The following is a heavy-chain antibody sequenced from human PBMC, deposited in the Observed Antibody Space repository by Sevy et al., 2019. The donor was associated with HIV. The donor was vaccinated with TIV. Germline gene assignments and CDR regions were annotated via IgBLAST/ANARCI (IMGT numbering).Heavy chain of an antibody. J-gene: IGHJ6*02. CDR3: AALRKPRSTILGRIRYYGMDV. CDR2: ISWNSGSI. V-gene: IGHV3-9*01. D-gene: IGHD3-3*01. Sequence: GGSLRLSCAASGFTFDDYAMHWVRQAPGKGLEWVSGISWNSGSIGYADSVKGRFTISRDNAKNSLYLQMNSLRAEDTALYYCAALRKPRSTILGRIRYYGMDVWGQGTTVTVSS. CDR1: GFTFDDYA.